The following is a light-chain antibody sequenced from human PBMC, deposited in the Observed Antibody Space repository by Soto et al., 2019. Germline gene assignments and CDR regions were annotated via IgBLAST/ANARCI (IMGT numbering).Light chain of an antibody. Sequence: EIVMTQSPVTLSVSPGERATLSCRASQTVTSNLAWYQQKPGQAPRLLIYSASIRATGIPARFNGSGSGTEFSLTINNLQPEDFAVYYCQQYYHWLPITFGQGTRLEIK. CDR2: SAS. CDR3: QQYYHWLPIT. CDR1: QTVTSN. J-gene: IGKJ5*01. V-gene: IGKV3-15*01.